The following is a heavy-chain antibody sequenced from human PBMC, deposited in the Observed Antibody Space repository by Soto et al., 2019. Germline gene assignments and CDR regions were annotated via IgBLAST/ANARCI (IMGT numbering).Heavy chain of an antibody. V-gene: IGHV1-69*13. Sequence: GASVKVSCKSSGGTFSSYSVSWVRQAPGQGLEWMGGIIPMLSTATYAQNFQGRVTITADESTRTAYMELRSLKSDDTAMYYCARTYYFDSSGHYDTWFAPWGQGTLVTVSS. D-gene: IGHD3-22*01. CDR1: GGTFSSYS. CDR2: IIPMLSTA. J-gene: IGHJ5*02. CDR3: ARTYYFDSSGHYDTWFAP.